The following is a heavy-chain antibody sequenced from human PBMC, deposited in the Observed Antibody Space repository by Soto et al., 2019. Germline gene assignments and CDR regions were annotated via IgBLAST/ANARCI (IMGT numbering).Heavy chain of an antibody. CDR3: ARGLSYCSTRCYNYGMDV. CDR2: IISDGTST. D-gene: IGHD2-2*01. Sequence: EVQLVESGGGLVQPGGSLRLSCAASGFTFSNYWMHWVRQAPGKGLVWVSRIISDGTSTTYADSVRGRFTISRDTAKNTLYLQMNSLSAEATAVYYCARGLSYCSTRCYNYGMDVWGQGTTVSVSS. J-gene: IGHJ6*02. CDR1: GFTFSNYW. V-gene: IGHV3-74*01.